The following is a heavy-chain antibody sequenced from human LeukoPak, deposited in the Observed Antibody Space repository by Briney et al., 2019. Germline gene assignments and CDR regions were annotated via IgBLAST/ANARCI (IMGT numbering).Heavy chain of an antibody. CDR2: IYSGGST. CDR3: AKAGGATYYYYYHMDV. J-gene: IGHJ6*03. CDR1: GFTVSDNY. V-gene: IGHV3-53*01. Sequence: GGSLRLSCAASGFTVSDNYMSWVRQAPGKGLEWVSIIYSGGSTYYAASVKGRFTISRDNSNNTLYLQMNSLRVEDTAVYYCAKAGGATYYYYYHMDVWGKGTTVTVSS. D-gene: IGHD1-26*01.